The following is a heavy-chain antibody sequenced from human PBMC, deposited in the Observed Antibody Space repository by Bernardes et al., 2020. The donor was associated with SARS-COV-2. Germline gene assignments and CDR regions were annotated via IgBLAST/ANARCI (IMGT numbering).Heavy chain of an antibody. CDR2: IYSSGNS. J-gene: IGHJ4*03. CDR1: GGSITSSNYY. D-gene: IGHD3-3*01. CDR3: ARDSEYYDFWSGYYGLTFDY. V-gene: IGHV4-39*07. Sequence: SETLSLTCTVSGGSITSSNYYWGWIRQPPGKGLEWIGSIYSSGNSYYNPSLQSRVRSSVDTSKNQFSLKLSSVTAADTAVYYCARDSEYYDFWSGYYGLTFDYWGQGTTVTVSS.